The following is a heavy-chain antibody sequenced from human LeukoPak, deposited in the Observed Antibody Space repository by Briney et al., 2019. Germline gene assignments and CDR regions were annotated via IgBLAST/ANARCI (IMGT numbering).Heavy chain of an antibody. CDR3: ARDPGAFPYFFDY. CDR1: GFTFNNYA. Sequence: PGGSLRLSCAASGFTFNNYALTWVRQTPGKGLECVSAISGDGVSPYYADSVRGRFTISRDNSKNTLYLQMNSLRVEDTAVYFCARDPGAFPYFFDYWGQGTLVTVPS. V-gene: IGHV3-23*01. J-gene: IGHJ4*02. CDR2: ISGDGVSP. D-gene: IGHD4/OR15-4a*01.